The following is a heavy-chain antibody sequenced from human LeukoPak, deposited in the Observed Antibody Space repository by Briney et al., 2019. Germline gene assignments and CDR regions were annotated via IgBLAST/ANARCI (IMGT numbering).Heavy chain of an antibody. CDR2: ISGSGGST. V-gene: IGHV3-23*01. CDR1: GFTFSSYG. CDR3: ARVVYYDFWSGYPDV. D-gene: IGHD3-3*01. Sequence: GGSLRLSCAASGFTFSSYGMSWVRQAPGKGLEWVSAISGSGGSTYYADSVKGRFTISRDNSKNTLYLQMNSLRAEDTAVYYCARVVYYDFWSGYPDVWGKGTTVTVSS. J-gene: IGHJ6*04.